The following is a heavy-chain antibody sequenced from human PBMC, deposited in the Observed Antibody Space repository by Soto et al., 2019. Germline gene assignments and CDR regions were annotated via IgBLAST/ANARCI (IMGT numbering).Heavy chain of an antibody. CDR1: GFTVSSNY. V-gene: IGHV3-53*02. CDR3: ARYQYSGSYRY. D-gene: IGHD1-26*01. J-gene: IGHJ4*02. Sequence: EVQLVETGGGLIQPGGSLRLSCAASGFTVSSNYMSWFRQAPGKRLEWASVIYSGGSTYYADSVKGRFTISRDNTRSTLYLQMNSLRAEETAVYYCARYQYSGSYRYWGQGTLVTVSS. CDR2: IYSGGST.